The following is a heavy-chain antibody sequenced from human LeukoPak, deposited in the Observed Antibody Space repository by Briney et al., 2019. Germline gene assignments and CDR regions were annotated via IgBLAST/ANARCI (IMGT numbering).Heavy chain of an antibody. J-gene: IGHJ3*01. Sequence: GGSLRLSCAASGFTFSSYGMHWVRQAPGKGLEWVAVISYDGSNKYYADSVKGRFTISRDNSKNTLYLQMNSLRAEDTAVYYCAKDGRDYGDYVDYWSQGTMVTVSS. CDR3: AKDGRDYGDYVDY. D-gene: IGHD4-17*01. V-gene: IGHV3-30*18. CDR1: GFTFSSYG. CDR2: ISYDGSNK.